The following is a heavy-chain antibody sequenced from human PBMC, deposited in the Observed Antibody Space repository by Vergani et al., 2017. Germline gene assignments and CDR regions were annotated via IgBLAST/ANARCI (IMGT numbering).Heavy chain of an antibody. Sequence: QVQLVQSGAEVKKPGSSVKVSYKASGGTFSSYAISWVRQAPGQGLEWMGRIIPIFGTANYAQKFQGRVTITADESTSTAYMELSSLRSEDTAVYYCARDQEGYCSSTSCYWGWYFDLWGRGTLVTVSS. CDR2: IIPIFGTA. D-gene: IGHD2-2*01. CDR3: ARDQEGYCSSTSCYWGWYFDL. J-gene: IGHJ2*01. CDR1: GGTFSSYA. V-gene: IGHV1-69*13.